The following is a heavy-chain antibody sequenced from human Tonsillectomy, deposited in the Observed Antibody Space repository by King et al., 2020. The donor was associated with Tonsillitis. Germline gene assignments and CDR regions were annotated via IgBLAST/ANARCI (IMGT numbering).Heavy chain of an antibody. V-gene: IGHV4-59*01. J-gene: IGHJ5*02. CDR2: IYYTGST. Sequence: VQLQESGPGLVKPSETLSLTCTVSGGSISYYYWSWIRQPPGRGLEWIGYIYYTGSTNYNPSLKSRVPISVDTSKNQFSLKLRSVTAADTAVYYCAKAPTWFDRWGQGTLVSVSS. CDR1: GGSISYYY. CDR3: AKAPTWFDR.